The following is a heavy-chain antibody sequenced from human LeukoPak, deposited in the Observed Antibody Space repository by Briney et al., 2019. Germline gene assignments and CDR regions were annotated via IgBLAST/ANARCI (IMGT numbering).Heavy chain of an antibody. Sequence: PGGSLRLSCAASGFTFSSYGMHWVRQAPGKGLEWVSGINWNGGSTGYADSVKGRFTISRDNAKNSLYLQMNSLRAEDTALYYCARGPLYYYYYMDVWGKGTTVTVSS. CDR3: ARGPLYYYYYMDV. J-gene: IGHJ6*03. V-gene: IGHV3-20*04. CDR2: INWNGGST. CDR1: GFTFSSYG.